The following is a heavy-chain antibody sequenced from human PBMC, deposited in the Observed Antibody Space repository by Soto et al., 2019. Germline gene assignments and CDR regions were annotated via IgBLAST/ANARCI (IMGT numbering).Heavy chain of an antibody. CDR3: ARTAVATHWYFDL. CDR2: IYYVGST. CDR1: NGSISSRYY. D-gene: IGHD6-19*01. J-gene: IGHJ2*01. Sequence: LQLQESGPGLVKPSETLSLTCTVSNGSISSRYYWGWLRQTPGKGLEWIASIYYVGSTYYSPSLESRVTISVDTSNNQFSLRLNSVTAADPAVYYCARTAVATHWYFDLWGRGTLVT. V-gene: IGHV4-39*01.